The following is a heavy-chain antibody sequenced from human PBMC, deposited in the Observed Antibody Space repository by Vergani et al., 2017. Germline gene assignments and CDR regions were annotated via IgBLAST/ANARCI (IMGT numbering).Heavy chain of an antibody. D-gene: IGHD6-13*01. J-gene: IGHJ5*02. V-gene: IGHV1-18*01. CDR3: ARDAAIAAAGTQTNNGFDP. CDR2: ISAYNGNT. CDR1: GYTFTSYG. Sequence: QVQLVQSGAEVKKPGASVKVSCKASGYTFTSYGISWVRQAPGQGLEWMGWISAYNGNTNYAQKLQGRVTMTTDTSTSTAYMELRSLRSDDTAVYYCARDAAIAAAGTQTNNGFDPWGQGTLVTVSS.